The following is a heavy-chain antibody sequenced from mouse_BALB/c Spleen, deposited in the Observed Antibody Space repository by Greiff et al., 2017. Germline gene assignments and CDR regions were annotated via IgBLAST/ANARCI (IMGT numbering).Heavy chain of an antibody. V-gene: IGHV14-3*02. Sequence: EVQLHQSGAELVKPGASVKLSCTASGFNIKDTYMHWVKQRPEQGLEWIGRIDPANGNTKYDPKFQGKATITADTSSNTAYLQLSSLTSEDTAVYYCARGGNYEGFDYWGQGTTLTVSS. CDR3: ARGGNYEGFDY. D-gene: IGHD2-1*01. J-gene: IGHJ2*01. CDR1: GFNIKDTY. CDR2: IDPANGNT.